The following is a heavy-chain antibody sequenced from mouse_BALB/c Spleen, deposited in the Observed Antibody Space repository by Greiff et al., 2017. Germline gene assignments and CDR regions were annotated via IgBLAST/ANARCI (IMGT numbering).Heavy chain of an antibody. CDR2: ISNVAYSI. Sequence: EVHLVESGGGLVQPGASRKLSCAASGFTFSDYGMAWVRQGPGKGPEWVAFISNVAYSIYYADTVTGRFTISKENAKNTLYLEMRSLRSEDTAMYYCASDRAMDYWGQGTSVTVSA. J-gene: IGHJ4*01. CDR1: GFTFSDYG. V-gene: IGHV5-15*02. CDR3: ASDRAMDY.